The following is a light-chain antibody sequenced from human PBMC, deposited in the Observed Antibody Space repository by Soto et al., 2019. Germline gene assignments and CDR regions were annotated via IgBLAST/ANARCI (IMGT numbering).Light chain of an antibody. Sequence: DIRMTQSPSSLSASVGDRVTITCRASQGISNFLAWSQQKPGEVPKVLIYASSTLQSGVPSRFSGTGFGTDFTLTISSLQPEDVATYYCHKYNSGPLTFGGGTKVEIK. CDR2: ASS. V-gene: IGKV1-27*01. CDR1: QGISNF. J-gene: IGKJ4*01. CDR3: HKYNSGPLT.